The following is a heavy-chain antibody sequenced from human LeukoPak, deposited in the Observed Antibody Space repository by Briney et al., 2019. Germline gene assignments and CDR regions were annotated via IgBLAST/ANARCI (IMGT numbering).Heavy chain of an antibody. J-gene: IGHJ3*02. Sequence: GGSLRLSCAASGFTFSSYSMNWVRQAPGKGLEWVSYISSSSSTIYYADSVKGRFTISRDNSKNTLYLQMNSLRAEDTAVYYCAKSITMVRGVIFDAFDIWGQGTMVTVSS. CDR1: GFTFSSYS. V-gene: IGHV3-48*01. CDR3: AKSITMVRGVIFDAFDI. D-gene: IGHD3-10*01. CDR2: ISSSSSTI.